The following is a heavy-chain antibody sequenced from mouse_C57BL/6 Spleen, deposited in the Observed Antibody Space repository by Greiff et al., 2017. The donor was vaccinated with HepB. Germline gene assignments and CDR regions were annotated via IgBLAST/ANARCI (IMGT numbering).Heavy chain of an antibody. CDR1: GYTFTDYY. CDR3: ARSPYSFDY. CDR2: INPYNGGT. V-gene: IGHV1-19*01. Sequence: EVQLQESGPVLVKPGASVKMSCKASGYTFTDYYMNWVKQSHGKSLEWIGVINPYNGGTSYNQKFKGKATLTVDKSSSTAYMELNSLTSEDSAVYYCARSPYSFDYWGQGTTLTVSS. J-gene: IGHJ2*01.